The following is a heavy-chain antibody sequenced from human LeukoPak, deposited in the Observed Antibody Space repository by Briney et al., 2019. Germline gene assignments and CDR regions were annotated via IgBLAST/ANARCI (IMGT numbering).Heavy chain of an antibody. CDR1: GYTFTGYH. J-gene: IGHJ4*02. D-gene: IGHD6-13*01. CDR2: INPNSGGT. Sequence: GASVKVSCKASGYTFTGYHIHCVRQAPGQGLEWMGWINPNSGGTNFAQKFQCRVTMTRDTPISTAYMELSRLRSDDTAVYYCARAWVGYSTLGKEYYFGYWGQGTLVTVSS. CDR3: ARAWVGYSTLGKEYYFGY. V-gene: IGHV1-2*02.